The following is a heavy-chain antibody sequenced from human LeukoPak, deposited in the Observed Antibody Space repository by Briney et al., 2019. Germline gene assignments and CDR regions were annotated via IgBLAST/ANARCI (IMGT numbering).Heavy chain of an antibody. D-gene: IGHD4-17*01. CDR3: ARRGSYGDYSVY. V-gene: IGHV3-74*01. CDR2: INSDGTST. J-gene: IGHJ4*02. CDR1: GFTFSSYW. Sequence: GGSLRLSCAASGFTFSSYWMHWVRQAPGKGLVWVSRINSDGTSTSYADSVEGRFTISRDNAKNTLYLQMNSLRAADTAVYYCARRGSYGDYSVYWGQGTLVTVSS.